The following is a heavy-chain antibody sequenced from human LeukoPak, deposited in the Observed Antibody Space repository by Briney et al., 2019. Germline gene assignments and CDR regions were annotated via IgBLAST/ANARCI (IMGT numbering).Heavy chain of an antibody. CDR1: GYTFSSYE. V-gene: IGHV3-48*03. Sequence: PGGSLRLSCADSGYTFSSYEMNWVRQAPGKGLEWVSYISSSGSTIYYADSVKGRFTISRDNAKNSLYLQMNSLRAEDTAVYYCATGRYYGSGSYDYWGQGTLVTVSS. CDR3: ATGRYYGSGSYDY. D-gene: IGHD3-10*01. CDR2: ISSSGSTI. J-gene: IGHJ4*02.